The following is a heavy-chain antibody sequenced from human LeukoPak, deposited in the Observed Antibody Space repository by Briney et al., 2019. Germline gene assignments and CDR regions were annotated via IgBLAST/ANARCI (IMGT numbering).Heavy chain of an antibody. CDR3: AKDSSGSYYRPHYY. Sequence: GGSLRLSCAASGFTFSSYAVSWVRQAPGKGLEWVSAISGSGGSTYYADSVKGRFTISRDNSKNTLYLQMNSLRAVDKAVYYCAKDSSGSYYRPHYYRGHGILVTVSS. D-gene: IGHD3-22*01. J-gene: IGHJ4*01. CDR1: GFTFSSYA. V-gene: IGHV3-23*01. CDR2: ISGSGGST.